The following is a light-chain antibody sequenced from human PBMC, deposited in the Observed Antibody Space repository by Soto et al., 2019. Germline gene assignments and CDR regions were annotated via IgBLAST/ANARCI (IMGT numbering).Light chain of an antibody. Sequence: DIQFTQSPSTLSGSVVDRVTITCRASQSISNWLAWYQQKPGKAPKLLIYKASSLESGVPSRFSGSGSGTEFTLTISSLQPDDFGAYYCQEYNSYWTFGQATKVDIK. CDR1: QSISNW. CDR3: QEYNSYWT. V-gene: IGKV1-5*03. CDR2: KAS. J-gene: IGKJ1*01.